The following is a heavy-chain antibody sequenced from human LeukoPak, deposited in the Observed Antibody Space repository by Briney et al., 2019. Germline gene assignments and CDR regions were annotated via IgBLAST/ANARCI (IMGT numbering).Heavy chain of an antibody. D-gene: IGHD2-15*01. J-gene: IGHJ6*02. CDR1: GFTFDDYA. V-gene: IGHV3-9*01. CDR2: ISWNSGSI. Sequence: GGSLRLSCAASGFTFDDYAMHWVRQAPGKGLEWVSGISWNSGSIGYADSVKGRFTISRDNAKNSLYLQMNSPRAEDTALYYCAKAPGYCSGGSCRQVYYGMDVWGHGTTVTVSS. CDR3: AKAPGYCSGGSCRQVYYGMDV.